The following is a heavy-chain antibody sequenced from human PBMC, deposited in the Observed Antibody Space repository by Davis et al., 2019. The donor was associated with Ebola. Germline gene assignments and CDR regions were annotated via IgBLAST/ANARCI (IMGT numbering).Heavy chain of an antibody. J-gene: IGHJ3*02. CDR2: IYTSGST. D-gene: IGHD2-15*01. CDR1: GGSISSYY. V-gene: IGHV4-4*07. Sequence: PGGSLRLSCTVSGGSISSYYWSWIRQPAGKGLEWIGRIYTSGSTNYNPSLKSRVTMSVDTSKNQFSLKLSSVTAADTAVYYCARETPDCSGGSCYRDAFDIWGQGTMVTVSS. CDR3: ARETPDCSGGSCYRDAFDI.